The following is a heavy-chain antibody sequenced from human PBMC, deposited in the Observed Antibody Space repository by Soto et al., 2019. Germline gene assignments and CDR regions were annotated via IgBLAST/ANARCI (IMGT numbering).Heavy chain of an antibody. Sequence: GGSLRLSCAASGFTFSDYYMSWIRQAPGKGLEWVSYISDSSSNTNYGDSVKGRFTISRDNAKNLLYLQMNSLRAEDTAVYYCAKGEGYKWNYEFDPWGQGTLVTVSS. V-gene: IGHV3-11*06. J-gene: IGHJ5*02. CDR3: AKGEGYKWNYEFDP. D-gene: IGHD1-7*01. CDR1: GFTFSDYY. CDR2: ISDSSSNT.